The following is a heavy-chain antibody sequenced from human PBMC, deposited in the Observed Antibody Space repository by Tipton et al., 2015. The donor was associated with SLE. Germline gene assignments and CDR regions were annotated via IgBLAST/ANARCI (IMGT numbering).Heavy chain of an antibody. J-gene: IGHJ4*01. D-gene: IGHD2-21*02. V-gene: IGHV4-39*07. Sequence: GLVKPSETLSLSCTVTGGSITSTGYYWGWIRQPPGQGLEWIGSISYSGSAYYNPSLKSRVTISLHTSKDQFSLNLRSVIAADTAVYYCARLKADDGYSHFDSWGHGTLVTVSS. CDR2: ISYSGSA. CDR3: ARLKADDGYSHFDS. CDR1: GGSITSTGYY.